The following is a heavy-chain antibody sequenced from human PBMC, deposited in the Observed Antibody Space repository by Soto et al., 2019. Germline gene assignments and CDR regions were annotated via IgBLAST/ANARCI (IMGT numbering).Heavy chain of an antibody. Sequence: QVQLVESGGGVVQPGRSLRLSCAASGFTFSSYGMHWVRQAPGKGLEWVAVIWYDGSNKYYADSVKGRFTISRDKSKNPLYLQMNSLGAEDTAVYYCARDRIAALECYYYGMDVWGQGTTVTVSS. J-gene: IGHJ6*02. CDR1: GFTFSSYG. V-gene: IGHV3-33*01. CDR3: ARDRIAALECYYYGMDV. D-gene: IGHD6-6*01. CDR2: IWYDGSNK.